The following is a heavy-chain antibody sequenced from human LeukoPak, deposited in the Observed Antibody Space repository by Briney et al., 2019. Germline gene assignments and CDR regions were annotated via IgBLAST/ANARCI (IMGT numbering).Heavy chain of an antibody. J-gene: IGHJ4*02. CDR2: IYYSGST. Sequence: SETLSLTCTVSGGSISSYYWSWIRQPPGKGLEWIGYIYYSGSTNYNPSLKSRVTISVDTSKNQFSLKLSSVTAADTAVYYCARDALGDSGSGSNWGQGTLVTVSS. V-gene: IGHV4-59*01. CDR3: ARDALGDSGSGSN. CDR1: GGSISSYY. D-gene: IGHD3-10*01.